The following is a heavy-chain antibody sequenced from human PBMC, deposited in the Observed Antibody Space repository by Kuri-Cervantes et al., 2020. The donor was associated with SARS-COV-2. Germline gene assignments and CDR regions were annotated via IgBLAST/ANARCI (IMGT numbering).Heavy chain of an antibody. CDR2: IIPMFHRV. V-gene: IGHV1-69*13. J-gene: IGHJ3*02. Sequence: SVKVSCRFSGGIFSSSAFSWVRQAPGQGLEWMGGIIPMFHRVNYAHKFKGRVTITADESTSTTYMEVSSLRSEDTAVYYCARGRVLPSITIFGVVHHDAFDIWGQGTMVTVSS. CDR1: GGIFSSSA. CDR3: ARGRVLPSITIFGVVHHDAFDI. D-gene: IGHD3-3*01.